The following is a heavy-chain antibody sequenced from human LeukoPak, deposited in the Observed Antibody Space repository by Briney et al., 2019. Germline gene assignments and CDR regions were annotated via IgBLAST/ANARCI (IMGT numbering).Heavy chain of an antibody. Sequence: SETLSPTCAVSGYSISRGSYWGWIRQPPGKGLEWIGSVYHSGSAYYNPSLKSQVTISVDTSKNQFSLKLTSVTAADAAVYYCAVGLHSGQFAFDIWGQGTMVTVSS. V-gene: IGHV4-38-2*01. D-gene: IGHD5-24*01. CDR2: VYHSGSA. CDR3: AVGLHSGQFAFDI. CDR1: GYSISRGSY. J-gene: IGHJ3*02.